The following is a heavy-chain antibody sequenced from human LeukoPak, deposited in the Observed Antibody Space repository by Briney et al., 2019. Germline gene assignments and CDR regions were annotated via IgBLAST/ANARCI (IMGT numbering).Heavy chain of an antibody. D-gene: IGHD3-10*01. CDR3: AKVRPYSGSFDY. Sequence: GGSLRLSCAASGFTFDDYAMHWVRQAPGKGLEWVSGISWNSASIGYADSVKGRFTISRDNAKNSLYLQMNSLRAEDTALYYCAKVRPYSGSFDYWGQGTLVTVSS. CDR1: GFTFDDYA. V-gene: IGHV3-9*01. CDR2: ISWNSASI. J-gene: IGHJ4*02.